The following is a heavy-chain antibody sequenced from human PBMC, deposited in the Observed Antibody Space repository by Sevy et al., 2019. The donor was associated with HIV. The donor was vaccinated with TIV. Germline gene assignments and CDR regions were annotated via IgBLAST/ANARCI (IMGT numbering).Heavy chain of an antibody. J-gene: IGHJ4*02. Sequence: GGSLRLSCAASGFTFSSYAMTWFRQAPGKGLGWVSTLNGVGASAYYADFVKGRFTISRDNSKNTLYLQMNSLRVEDTAVYFCAKNGGLYYDSSGYDWGQGTLVTVSS. V-gene: IGHV3-23*01. CDR2: LNGVGASA. CDR3: AKNGGLYYDSSGYD. D-gene: IGHD3-22*01. CDR1: GFTFSSYA.